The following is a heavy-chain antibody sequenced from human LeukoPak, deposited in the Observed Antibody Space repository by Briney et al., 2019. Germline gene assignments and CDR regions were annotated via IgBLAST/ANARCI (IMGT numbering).Heavy chain of an antibody. D-gene: IGHD5-18*01. CDR3: TAGRAYSLLDF. Sequence: SVKVSCKVSGYRFTELSRHWVRQAPGKGLEWLGGFDLVHGDTIYAQKFQGRVTMTEDTSTDTSYMELSSLGSEDTAVYFCTAGRAYSLLDFWGQGTLVIVSS. V-gene: IGHV1-24*01. CDR2: FDLVHGDT. CDR1: GYRFTELS. J-gene: IGHJ4*02.